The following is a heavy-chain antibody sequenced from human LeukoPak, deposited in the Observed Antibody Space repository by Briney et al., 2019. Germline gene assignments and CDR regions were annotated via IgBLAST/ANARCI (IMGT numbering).Heavy chain of an antibody. CDR3: VRSDWQGSGSYSPYYYYGMDV. D-gene: IGHD3-10*01. V-gene: IGHV1-3*01. Sequence: ASVKVSCKASGYTFTSYAMHWVRQAPGQRLEWMGWINAGNGNTKYSQKFQGRVTITRDTSASTAYMELSSLRSEDTAVYYCVRSDWQGSGSYSPYYYYGMDVWGKGTTVTVSS. CDR2: INAGNGNT. J-gene: IGHJ6*04. CDR1: GYTFTSYA.